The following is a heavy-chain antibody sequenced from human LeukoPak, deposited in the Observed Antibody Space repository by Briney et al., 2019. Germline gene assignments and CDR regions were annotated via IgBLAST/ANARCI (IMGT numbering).Heavy chain of an antibody. CDR2: ISGSGGDT. D-gene: IGHD2-21*01. CDR3: AKGHLSILFPFDS. V-gene: IGHV3-23*01. CDR1: GFTFNSYA. J-gene: IGHJ4*02. Sequence: GGSLRLSCAASGFTFNSYAMSWVRQAPGQGLEWVSGISGSGGDTYYAGSVKGRFTISRDNSKNALYLQMSSLRADDTAVYYCAKGHLSILFPFDSWGQGTLVTVSS.